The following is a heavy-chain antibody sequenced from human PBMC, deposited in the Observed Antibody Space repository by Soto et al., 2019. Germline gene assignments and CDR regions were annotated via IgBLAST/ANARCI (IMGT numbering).Heavy chain of an antibody. CDR1: GYTFTSYY. D-gene: IGHD2-2*02. Sequence: GASVKVSCKASGYTFTSYYMHWVRQAPGQGLEWMGIINPSGGSTSYAQKFQGRVTITADKSTSTAYMELSSLRSEDTAVYYCARDGGGDDIVVVPAAIELVADYYYYYMDVWGKGTTVTVSS. V-gene: IGHV1-46*01. J-gene: IGHJ6*03. CDR2: INPSGGST. CDR3: ARDGGGDDIVVVPAAIELVADYYYYYMDV.